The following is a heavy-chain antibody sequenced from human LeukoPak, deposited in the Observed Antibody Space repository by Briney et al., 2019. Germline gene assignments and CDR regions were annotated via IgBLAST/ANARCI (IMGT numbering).Heavy chain of an antibody. CDR2: IRSKTFGGTT. J-gene: IGHJ4*02. Sequence: SLRLSCTSSGFTFGTYAVGWFRQAPGKGLEWVTFIRSKTFGGTTEYAASVKGRFTISRDDSKSIAYLQMNSLKTEDTAVYYCTRYSGRTDYWGQGTLVSVSS. CDR1: GFTFGTYA. D-gene: IGHD5-18*01. V-gene: IGHV3-49*03. CDR3: TRYSGRTDY.